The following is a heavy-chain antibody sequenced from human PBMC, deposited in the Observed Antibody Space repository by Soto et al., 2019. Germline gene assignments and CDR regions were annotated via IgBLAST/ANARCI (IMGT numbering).Heavy chain of an antibody. D-gene: IGHD2-15*01. J-gene: IGHJ5*02. Sequence: PGGSLRLSCAASGFTFSSYSMNWVRQAPGKGLEWVSYISSSSSTIYYADSVKGRFTISRDNAKNSLYLQMNSLRAEDTAVYYCARGGVVVVVAATIWFDPWGQGTLVTVSS. CDR1: GFTFSSYS. CDR2: ISSSSSTI. CDR3: ARGGVVVVVAATIWFDP. V-gene: IGHV3-48*01.